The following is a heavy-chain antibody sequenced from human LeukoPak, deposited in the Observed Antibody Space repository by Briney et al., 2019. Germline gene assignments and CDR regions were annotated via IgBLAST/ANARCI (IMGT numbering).Heavy chain of an antibody. Sequence: GGSLRLSCAASGFTFSSYWMNWVRQAPGKGLEWVSVIYSDGSTYYADSVKGRFTISRDNSKNTLYLQMNSLRAEDTAVYYCARDLAILTGYYYYGMDVWGQGTTVTVSS. CDR1: GFTFSSYW. D-gene: IGHD3-9*01. V-gene: IGHV3-53*01. CDR2: IYSDGST. CDR3: ARDLAILTGYYYYGMDV. J-gene: IGHJ6*02.